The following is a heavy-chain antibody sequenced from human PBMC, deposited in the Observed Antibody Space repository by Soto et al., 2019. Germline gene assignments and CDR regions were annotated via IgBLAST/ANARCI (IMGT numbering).Heavy chain of an antibody. CDR1: GASVNSGDYY. V-gene: IGHV4-30-4*01. CDR3: ARAHRYYDYPDI. Sequence: QVQLQESGPGLVKASQTLSLTCTVSGASVNSGDYYWSWVRQPPGRGLEWIGYIHYSETIYYNPSLKSRVQILVETFKNQFALEVGSVTAADTAVYYCARAHRYYDYPDIWGQGTTVTVSS. CDR2: IHYSETI. D-gene: IGHD3-22*01. J-gene: IGHJ3*02.